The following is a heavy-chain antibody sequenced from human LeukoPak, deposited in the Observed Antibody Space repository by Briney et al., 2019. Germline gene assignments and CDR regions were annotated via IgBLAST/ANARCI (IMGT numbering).Heavy chain of an antibody. D-gene: IGHD1-26*01. V-gene: IGHV3-30*18. CDR3: AKGGWELSDEFDY. CDR2: IPYDGSNK. CDR1: GFTFSSYG. Sequence: GGSLRLSCAASGFTFSSYGTHWVRQAPGKGLEWVAVIPYDGSNKYYADSVKGRFTISRDNSKNTLYLQMNSLRAEDTAVYYCAKGGWELSDEFDYGGQGTLVTVSS. J-gene: IGHJ4*02.